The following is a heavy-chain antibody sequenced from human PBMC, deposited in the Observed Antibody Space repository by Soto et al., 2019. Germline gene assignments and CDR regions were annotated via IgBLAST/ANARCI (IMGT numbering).Heavy chain of an antibody. Sequence: EVQLVESGGGLVQPGGSLRLSCAASGFTFSSYWMHWVRQAPGKGLVWVSRINSDGSSTSYADSVKGRFTISRGNAKNTLYLQMNSLRAEDTAVYYCARDISNGSGTYYNVLCFAYGYYGMDVWGQGTTVTVSS. CDR1: GFTFSSYW. D-gene: IGHD3-10*01. CDR2: INSDGSST. CDR3: ARDISNGSGTYYNVLCFAYGYYGMDV. V-gene: IGHV3-74*01. J-gene: IGHJ6*02.